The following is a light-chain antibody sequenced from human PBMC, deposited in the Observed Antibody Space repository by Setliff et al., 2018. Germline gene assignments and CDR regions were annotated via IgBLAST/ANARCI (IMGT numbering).Light chain of an antibody. CDR1: SSNIGTNT. CDR3: AAWDDSLNGHV. J-gene: IGLJ1*01. Sequence: QSVLTQPPSASGTPGQRVTISCSGSSSNIGTNTVNWYQQLPGTAPKLLIYSNNQRPSGVPDRFSGSESGTSASLAISGLQSVDEADYYCAAWDDSLNGHVFGTGTKGTVL. V-gene: IGLV1-44*01. CDR2: SNN.